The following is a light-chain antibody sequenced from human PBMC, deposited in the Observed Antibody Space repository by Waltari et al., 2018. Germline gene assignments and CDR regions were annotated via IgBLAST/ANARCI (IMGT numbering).Light chain of an antibody. CDR2: DND. CDR3: GTWDNSLNVRV. Sequence: QSVLTQPPSVSAAPGQKVTISCSGSISNIENNFVSWYQQLPGTAPKLLIYDNDNRPSGIPDRFSGSKSGTSATLGITGLQTGDEADYYCGTWDNSLNVRVFGGGTKVTVL. CDR1: ISNIENNF. V-gene: IGLV1-51*01. J-gene: IGLJ3*02.